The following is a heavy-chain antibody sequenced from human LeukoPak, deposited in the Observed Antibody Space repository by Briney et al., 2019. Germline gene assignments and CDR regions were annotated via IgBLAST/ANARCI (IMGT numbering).Heavy chain of an antibody. CDR2: INTNTGNP. V-gene: IGHV7-4-1*02. CDR3: ARDVETMVRGASFDY. D-gene: IGHD3-10*01. CDR1: GYTFTSYA. Sequence: GASVKVSCKASGYTFTSYAMNWVRQAPGQGLEWMGWINTNTGNPTYAQGFTGRFVFSLDTSVSTAYLQISSLTAEDTAVYYCARDVETMVRGASFDYWGQGTLVTVSS. J-gene: IGHJ4*02.